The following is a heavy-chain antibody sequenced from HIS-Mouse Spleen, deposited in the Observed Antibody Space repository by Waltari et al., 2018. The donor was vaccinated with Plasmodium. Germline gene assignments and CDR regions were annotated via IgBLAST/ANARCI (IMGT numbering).Heavy chain of an antibody. CDR3: ARGISFLDAFDI. CDR1: GGSISSSSYY. CDR2: IYYRGST. V-gene: IGHV4-39*07. D-gene: IGHD3-3*01. J-gene: IGHJ3*02. Sequence: QLQLQESGPGLVKPSETLSLTCTVPGGSISSSSYYWGWIRQPPGKGLEWIGSIYYRGSTYYNPSLKSRVSISVDTSKNQFSLKLSSVTAADTAVYYCARGISFLDAFDIWGQGTMVTVSS.